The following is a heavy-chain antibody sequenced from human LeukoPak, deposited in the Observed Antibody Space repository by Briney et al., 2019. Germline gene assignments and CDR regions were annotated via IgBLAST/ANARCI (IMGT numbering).Heavy chain of an antibody. J-gene: IGHJ4*02. D-gene: IGHD6-19*01. CDR2: ISPYNGNT. CDR3: ARAYRYSSGWYSWDHFDY. CDR1: GYTFTSYG. Sequence: ASVKVSCKASGYTFTSYGINWLRQAPGQGLEWMGWISPYNGNTNHVQKLQGRVTMTTDASTSTVYLELRSLRSDGTAVYYCARAYRYSSGWYSWDHFDYWGQGTLVTVSS. V-gene: IGHV1-18*01.